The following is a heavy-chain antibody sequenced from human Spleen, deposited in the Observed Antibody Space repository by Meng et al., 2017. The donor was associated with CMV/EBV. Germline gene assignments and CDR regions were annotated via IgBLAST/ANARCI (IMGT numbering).Heavy chain of an antibody. Sequence: SVKVSCKASGGTLSSYAISWVRQAPGQGLKWMGGIIPIFGTSNYPQKFQGRVTITTDESTSIAYMELSSLRSEDTAVYYCVKGPPGRSFWGGYYELDYWGQGSLVTVSS. V-gene: IGHV1-69*05. CDR1: GGTLSSYA. J-gene: IGHJ4*02. D-gene: IGHD3-3*01. CDR2: IIPIFGTS. CDR3: VKGPPGRSFWGGYYELDY.